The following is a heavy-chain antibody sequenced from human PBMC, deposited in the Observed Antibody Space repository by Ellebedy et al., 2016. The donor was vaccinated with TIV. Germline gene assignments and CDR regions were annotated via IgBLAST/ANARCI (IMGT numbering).Heavy chain of an antibody. J-gene: IGHJ6*02. V-gene: IGHV5-10-1*01. D-gene: IGHD2-2*01. Sequence: GESLKISCKGSGYSFTSYWISWVRQMPGKGLEWMGRNDPRDSYTNYSPSFQGHVTIPADKSISTAHLQWSSLKAADTTMYYCACAAYQLTQPRFWGGGYHYHYGMDVWGQGTTVTVSS. CDR3: ACAAYQLTQPRFWGGGYHYHYGMDV. CDR2: NDPRDSYT. CDR1: GYSFTSYW.